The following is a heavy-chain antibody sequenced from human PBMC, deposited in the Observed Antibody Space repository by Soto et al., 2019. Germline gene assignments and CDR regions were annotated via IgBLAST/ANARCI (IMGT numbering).Heavy chain of an antibody. J-gene: IGHJ4*02. CDR1: GFIFSDYS. Sequence: GGSLRLSCAASGFIFSDYSMNWVRQAAGKGLEWVSSISSTSSYIYYADSLKGRFTISRDNSKNTLYLQMSSLRAEDTAVYYCARGFSAGKGSPPDFWGQGSLVTVSS. D-gene: IGHD6-13*01. CDR3: ARGFSAGKGSPPDF. CDR2: ISSTSSYI. V-gene: IGHV3-21*04.